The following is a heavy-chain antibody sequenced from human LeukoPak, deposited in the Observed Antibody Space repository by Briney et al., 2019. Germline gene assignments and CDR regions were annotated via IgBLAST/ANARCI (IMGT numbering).Heavy chain of an antibody. CDR3: ARVRDTAMEFDY. V-gene: IGHV1-18*04. D-gene: IGHD5-18*01. J-gene: IGHJ4*02. CDR2: ISAYNGNT. Sequence: ASVKASCKASGYTFTSYYMHWVRQAPGQGLEWMGWISAYNGNTNYAQKLQGRVTMTTDTSTSTAYMELRSLRSDDTAVYYCARVRDTAMEFDYWGQGTLVTVSS. CDR1: GYTFTSYY.